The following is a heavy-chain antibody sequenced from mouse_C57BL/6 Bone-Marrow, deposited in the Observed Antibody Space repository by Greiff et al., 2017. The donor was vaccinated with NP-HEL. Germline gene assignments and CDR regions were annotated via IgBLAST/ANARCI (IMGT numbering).Heavy chain of an antibody. CDR2: IDPENGDT. V-gene: IGHV14-4*01. D-gene: IGHD1-1*01. CDR3: TEPITTVVAHWYFDV. CDR1: GFNIKDDY. J-gene: IGHJ1*03. Sequence: VQLQQSGAELVRPGASVKLSCTASGFNIKDDYMHWVKQRPEQGLEWIGWIDPENGDTEYASKFQGKATIKADTYSNQAYLQLSSLTSEDTAVYYCTEPITTVVAHWYFDVWGTGTTVTVSS.